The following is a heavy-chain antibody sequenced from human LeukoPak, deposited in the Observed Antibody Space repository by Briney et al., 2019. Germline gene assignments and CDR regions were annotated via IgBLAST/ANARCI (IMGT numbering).Heavy chain of an antibody. Sequence: PSETLSLTCAVYGGSFSGYYWSWIRQPPGKGLEWIGEINHSGSTNYNPSLKSRVTISVDTSKNQFSLKLSSVTAADTAVYYCARQRGGSAEYFQHWGQGTLVTVSS. V-gene: IGHV4-34*01. CDR2: INHSGST. CDR3: ARQRGGSAEYFQH. D-gene: IGHD2-15*01. CDR1: GGSFSGYY. J-gene: IGHJ1*01.